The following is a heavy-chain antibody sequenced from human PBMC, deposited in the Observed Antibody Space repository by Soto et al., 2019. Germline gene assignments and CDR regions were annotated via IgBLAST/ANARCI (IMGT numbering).Heavy chain of an antibody. V-gene: IGHV3-9*01. CDR3: VRSKGGYSYGTPFDY. D-gene: IGHD5-18*01. Sequence: PEGSLRRSSTPSGFTFCDYAMEWVRQVLGKGLEWVSSISWNSGNIGYADSVKGRFTTSRDNAENSLYLQMNSLRPEDTALYYCVRSKGGYSYGTPFDYWGQGT. CDR2: ISWNSGNI. J-gene: IGHJ4*02. CDR1: GFTFCDYA.